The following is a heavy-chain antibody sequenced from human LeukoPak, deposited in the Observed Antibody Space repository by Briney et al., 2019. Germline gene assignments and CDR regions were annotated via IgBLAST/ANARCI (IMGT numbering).Heavy chain of an antibody. V-gene: IGHV3-30*18. J-gene: IGHJ3*02. CDR3: AKSSDPVYYDILTGLGRGFAFDI. CDR1: GFTFSSYG. CDR2: ISYDGSNK. D-gene: IGHD3-9*01. Sequence: GGSLRLSCAASGFTFSSYGMHWVRQAPGKGLEWVVVISYDGSNKYYADSVKGRFTISRDNSKNTLYLQMNSLRAEDTAVCYCAKSSDPVYYDILTGLGRGFAFDIWGQGTMVTVSS.